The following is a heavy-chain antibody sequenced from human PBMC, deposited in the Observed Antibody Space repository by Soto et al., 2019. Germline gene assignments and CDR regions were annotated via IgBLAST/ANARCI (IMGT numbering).Heavy chain of an antibody. CDR2: IIPIFGTA. Sequence: SVKVSCKASGGTFSSYAISWVRQAPGQGLEWMGGIIPIFGTANYAQKFQGRVTITADESTSTAYMELSSLRSEDTAVYYCARRYCSGGSCYWFDPWGQGTLVTVSS. CDR3: ARRYCSGGSCYWFDP. J-gene: IGHJ5*02. D-gene: IGHD2-15*01. CDR1: GGTFSSYA. V-gene: IGHV1-69*13.